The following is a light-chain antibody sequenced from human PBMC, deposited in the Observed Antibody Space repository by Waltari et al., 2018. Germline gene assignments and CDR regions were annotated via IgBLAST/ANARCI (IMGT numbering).Light chain of an antibody. V-gene: IGLV1-40*01. CDR3: QSYDSLSGSV. CDR2: ANN. J-gene: IGLJ2*01. Sequence: WYQLLPGTAPNLLIYANNTRPSGVPDRFSGSKSGTSASLAITGLQAEDEAGYYCQSYDSLSGSVFGGGTKLTVL.